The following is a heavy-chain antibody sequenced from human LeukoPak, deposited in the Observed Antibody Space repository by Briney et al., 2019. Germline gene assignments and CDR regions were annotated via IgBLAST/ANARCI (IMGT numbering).Heavy chain of an antibody. Sequence: SETLSLTCAVYGGSFSGYYWSWIRQPPGKGLEWIGEINHSGSTNYNPSLKSRVTISVDTSKNQFSLELSSVTAADTAVYYCATHYDFWSGYRSGYYYYMDVWGKGTTVTVSS. V-gene: IGHV4-34*01. CDR3: ATHYDFWSGYRSGYYYYMDV. CDR2: INHSGST. J-gene: IGHJ6*03. CDR1: GGSFSGYY. D-gene: IGHD3-3*01.